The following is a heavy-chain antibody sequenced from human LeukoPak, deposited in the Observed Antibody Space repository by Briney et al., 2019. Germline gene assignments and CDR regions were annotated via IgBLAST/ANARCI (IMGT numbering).Heavy chain of an antibody. CDR1: GFTFSSYG. CDR3: AKGYYGSGVSLDY. J-gene: IGHJ4*02. V-gene: IGHV3-30*02. CDR2: IRYDGSNK. D-gene: IGHD3-10*01. Sequence: PGGSLRLSCAASGFTFSSYGMHWVRQDPGKGLEWVAFIRYDGSNKYYADSVKGRFTISRDNSKSTLYLQMNSLRAEDTAVYYCAKGYYGSGVSLDYWGQGTLVTVSS.